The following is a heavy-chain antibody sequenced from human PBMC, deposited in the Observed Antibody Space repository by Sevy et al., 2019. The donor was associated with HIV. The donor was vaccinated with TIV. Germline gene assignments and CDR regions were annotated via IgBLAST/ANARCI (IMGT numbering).Heavy chain of an antibody. Sequence: GGSLRLSCSASGFTFRSFSMHWVRQAPGKGLEWVANIKQDGSEKYYVDSVKGRFTISRDNAKNSLYLQMNSLRAEDTAVYYCASQGGWYGSAFDYWGQGTLVTVSS. D-gene: IGHD6-19*01. CDR2: IKQDGSEK. V-gene: IGHV3-7*01. CDR1: GFTFRSFS. J-gene: IGHJ4*02. CDR3: ASQGGWYGSAFDY.